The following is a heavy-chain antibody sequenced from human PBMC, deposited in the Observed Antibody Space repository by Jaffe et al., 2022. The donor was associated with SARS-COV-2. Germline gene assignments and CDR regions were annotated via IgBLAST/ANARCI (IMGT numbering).Heavy chain of an antibody. J-gene: IGHJ6*03. Sequence: EVQLVESGGGLVKPGGSLRLSCAASGFTFSSYSMNWVRQAPGKGLEWVSSISSSSSYIYYADSVKGRFTISRDNAKNSLYLQMNSLRAEDTAVYYCARDKWELFPTNDYYYYYMDVWGKGTTVTVSS. D-gene: IGHD1-26*01. CDR3: ARDKWELFPTNDYYYYYMDV. CDR2: ISSSSSYI. V-gene: IGHV3-21*01. CDR1: GFTFSSYS.